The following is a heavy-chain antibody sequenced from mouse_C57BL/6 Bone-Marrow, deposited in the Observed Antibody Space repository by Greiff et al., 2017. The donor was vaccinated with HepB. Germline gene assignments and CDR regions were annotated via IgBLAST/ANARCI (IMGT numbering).Heavy chain of an antibody. CDR3: ARSVTTVTSYAMDY. J-gene: IGHJ4*01. V-gene: IGHV1-55*01. CDR1: GYTFTSYW. CDR2: IYPGSGST. D-gene: IGHD1-1*01. Sequence: VQLQQPGAELVKPGASVKMSCKASGYTFTSYWITWVKQRPGQGLEWIGDIYPGSGSTNYNEKFKSKATLTVDTSSSTAYMQLSSLTSEDSAVYYCARSVTTVTSYAMDYWGQGTSVTVSS.